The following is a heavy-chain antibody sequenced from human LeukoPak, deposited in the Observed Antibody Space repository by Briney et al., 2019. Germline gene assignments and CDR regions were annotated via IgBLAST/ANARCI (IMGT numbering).Heavy chain of an antibody. CDR2: IWYDGSNK. J-gene: IGHJ4*02. CDR1: GFTFSSYG. Sequence: GGSLRLSCAASGFTFSSYGMHWVRQAPGKGLEWVAVIWYDGSNKYYADSVKGRFTISRDNSKNTLYLQMNSLRAEDTAVHYCARGGGYYDSSGYPDCWGQGTLVTVSS. D-gene: IGHD3-22*01. V-gene: IGHV3-33*01. CDR3: ARGGGYYDSSGYPDC.